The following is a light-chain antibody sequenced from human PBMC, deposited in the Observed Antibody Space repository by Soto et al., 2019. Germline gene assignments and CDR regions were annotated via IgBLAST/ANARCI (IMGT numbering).Light chain of an antibody. Sequence: DIQMTQSPSSLSASVGDRVTITCRASQGISNYLAWYQQKPGKVPKLLIFGASTLQSGVPSRFSGSGSRTDFTLTISSLLPEDVAAYYCQKYNSAPFTCGPGTKMDIK. J-gene: IGKJ3*01. CDR1: QGISNY. V-gene: IGKV1-27*01. CDR2: GAS. CDR3: QKYNSAPFT.